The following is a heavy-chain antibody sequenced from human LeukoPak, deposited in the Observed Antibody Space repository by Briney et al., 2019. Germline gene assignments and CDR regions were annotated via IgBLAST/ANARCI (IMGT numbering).Heavy chain of an antibody. CDR3: ARSSESYDSSGYYSYYFDY. CDR1: GGSISSYY. V-gene: IGHV4-59*01. D-gene: IGHD3-22*01. J-gene: IGHJ4*02. Sequence: SEILSLICTVSGGSISSYYWSWIRQPPGKGLEWIGFIYYSGSTHYKPSLKSRGTISVDTSKNQYSLKLSSVTAADTAVYYCARSSESYDSSGYYSYYFDYWGQGTLVTVSS. CDR2: IYYSGST.